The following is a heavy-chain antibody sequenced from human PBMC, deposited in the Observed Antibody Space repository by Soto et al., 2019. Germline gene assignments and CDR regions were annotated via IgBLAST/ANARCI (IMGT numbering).Heavy chain of an antibody. V-gene: IGHV4-31*03. CDR3: ARGRRSSGRNDAFDI. J-gene: IGHJ3*02. Sequence: SETLSLTCTVSGGSISSGTYYWNWIRQHPGKGLEWIGYIDYSGSTDYNPSLKSRVIISVGTSTNQFSLRLSSVTAADTAVYYCARGRRSSGRNDAFDIWGQGTMVTVSS. CDR1: GGSISSGTYY. CDR2: IDYSGST. D-gene: IGHD3-22*01.